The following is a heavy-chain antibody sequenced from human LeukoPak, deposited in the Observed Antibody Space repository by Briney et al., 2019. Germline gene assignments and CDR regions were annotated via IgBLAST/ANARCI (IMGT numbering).Heavy chain of an antibody. CDR3: AIVYSGSYFSGTAIDY. Sequence: GSSVKVSCKASGGTFSSYAISWVRQAPGQGLEWMGGIIPISGTANYAQKFQGRVTITTDESTSTAYMELSSLRSEDTAVYYCAIVYSGSYFSGTAIDYWGQGTLVTVSS. CDR2: IIPISGTA. J-gene: IGHJ4*02. V-gene: IGHV1-69*05. D-gene: IGHD1-26*01. CDR1: GGTFSSYA.